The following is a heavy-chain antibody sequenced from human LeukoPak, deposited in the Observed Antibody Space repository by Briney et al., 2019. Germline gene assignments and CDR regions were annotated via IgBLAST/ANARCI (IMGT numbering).Heavy chain of an antibody. V-gene: IGHV1-18*01. D-gene: IGHD4-17*01. CDR3: ARADGDYPD. Sequence: ASVKVSCKASGGTFSSYAISWVRQAPGQGLEWMGWISTYSRNTNLAQSLQGRVTMTTDTSTSTAYMELRSLRSDDTAVYYCARADGDYPDWGQGTLVTVSS. CDR1: GGTFSSYA. CDR2: ISTYSRNT. J-gene: IGHJ4*02.